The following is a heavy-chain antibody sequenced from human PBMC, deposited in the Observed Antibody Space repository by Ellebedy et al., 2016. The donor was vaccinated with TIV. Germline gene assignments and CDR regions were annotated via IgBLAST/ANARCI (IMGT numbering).Heavy chain of an antibody. CDR1: GFTFSSYS. Sequence: GESLKISXAASGFTFSSYSMNWVRQAPGKGLEWVSSISSSSSYIYYADSVKGRFTISRDNAKNSLYLQMNSLRAEDTAVYYCARPKRTPYCSSTSCSGAFDYWGQGTLVTVSS. J-gene: IGHJ4*02. V-gene: IGHV3-21*01. D-gene: IGHD2-2*01. CDR2: ISSSSSYI. CDR3: ARPKRTPYCSSTSCSGAFDY.